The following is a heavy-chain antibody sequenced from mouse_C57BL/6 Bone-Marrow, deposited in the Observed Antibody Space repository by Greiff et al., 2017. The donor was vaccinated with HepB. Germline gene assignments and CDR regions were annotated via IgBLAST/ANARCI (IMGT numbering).Heavy chain of an antibody. Sequence: EVNVVESGGGLVKPGGSLKLSCAASGFTFSSYAMSWVRQTPEKRLEWVATISDGGSYTYYPDNVKGRFTISRDNAKNNLYLQMSHLKSEDTAMYYCARDLLTEGFAYWGQGTLVTVSA. CDR2: ISDGGSYT. CDR3: ARDLLTEGFAY. CDR1: GFTFSSYA. J-gene: IGHJ3*01. V-gene: IGHV5-4*01.